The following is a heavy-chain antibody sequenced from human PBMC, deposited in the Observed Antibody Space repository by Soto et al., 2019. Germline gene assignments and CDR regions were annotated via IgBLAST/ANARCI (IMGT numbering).Heavy chain of an antibody. D-gene: IGHD4-4*01. V-gene: IGHV4-31*03. CDR2: IYYSGST. J-gene: IGHJ6*02. CDR3: ARHSSNSPYFYYGMDV. Sequence: SETLSLTCTVSGGSISSGGYYWSWIRQHPGKGLEWIGYIYYSGSTYYNPSLKSRVTISVDTSKNQFSLKLSSVTAADTAVYYCARHSSNSPYFYYGMDVWGQGTTVTVSS. CDR1: GGSISSGGYY.